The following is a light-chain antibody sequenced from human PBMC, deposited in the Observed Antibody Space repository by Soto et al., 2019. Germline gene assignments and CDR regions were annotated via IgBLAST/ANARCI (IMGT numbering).Light chain of an antibody. CDR2: DVS. CDR3: SSYTSSSTLEGV. J-gene: IGLJ1*01. V-gene: IGLV2-14*01. CDR1: SSDVGGYNY. Sequence: QSVLTQPASVSGSPGQSITISCTGTSSDVGGYNYVSWYQQHPGKAPKVMIYDVSNRPSGVSNRFSGSKSGNTASLTIYGLQAEDDTDYYSSSYTSSSTLEGVFGTGTKVTVL.